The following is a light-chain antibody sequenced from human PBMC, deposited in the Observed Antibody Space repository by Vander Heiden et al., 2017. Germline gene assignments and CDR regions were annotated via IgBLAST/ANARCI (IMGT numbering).Light chain of an antibody. CDR3: QQSYSTPPWT. V-gene: IGKV1-39*01. CDR2: AAS. Sequence: DIQMTQSPSSLSASVGDRITITCRARQNIRSYLNWYQQRPGKATKLLIYAASSLQSGGPSRFSGSGSGAECTLNISSLQPEDSATDYCQQSYSTPPWTFGQGTKVEIK. J-gene: IGKJ1*01. CDR1: QNIRSY.